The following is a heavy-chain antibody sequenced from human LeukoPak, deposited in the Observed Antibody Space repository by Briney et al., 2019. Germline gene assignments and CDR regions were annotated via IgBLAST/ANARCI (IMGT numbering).Heavy chain of an antibody. Sequence: PGGSLRPSCAASGFTFSSYEMNWVCQAPGKGLEWVSYISSSGSTIDYADSVKGRFTISRDNSKNTLYLQMNSLRAEDTAVYYCARSKSRGYSYAQDWFDPWGQGTLVTVSS. CDR3: ARSKSRGYSYAQDWFDP. V-gene: IGHV3-48*03. D-gene: IGHD5-18*01. CDR1: GFTFSSYE. CDR2: ISSSGSTI. J-gene: IGHJ5*02.